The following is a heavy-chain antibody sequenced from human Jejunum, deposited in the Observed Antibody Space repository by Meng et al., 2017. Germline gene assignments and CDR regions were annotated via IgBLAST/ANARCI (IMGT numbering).Heavy chain of an antibody. CDR1: GGSISTTSYY. CDR2: MYFSGRA. D-gene: IGHD1-1*01. J-gene: IGHJ3*02. CDR3: ARASFNLNDAFDI. Sequence: SETLSLTCAVFGGSISTTSYYWAWIRQPPGKGLEWVGTMYFSGRAYYNPSLEGRVTISADTSMTQFSLKVSSVTAADTAVYYCARASFNLNDAFDIWGQGTTVTVSS. V-gene: IGHV4-39*07.